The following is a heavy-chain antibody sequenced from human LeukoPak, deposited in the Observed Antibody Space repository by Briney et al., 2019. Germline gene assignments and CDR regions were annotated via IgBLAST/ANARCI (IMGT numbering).Heavy chain of an antibody. CDR2: INPNSGAT. Sequence: GASVKVSCKASGYTFTGYYMHWVRQAPGQGLEWMGWINPNSGATDYAQNFQGRVTMTRDTSISTAYMELSRLRSDDTAVYYCARLYGDYSDYWGQGTLVTVSS. D-gene: IGHD4-17*01. CDR1: GYTFTGYY. CDR3: ARLYGDYSDY. V-gene: IGHV1-2*02. J-gene: IGHJ4*02.